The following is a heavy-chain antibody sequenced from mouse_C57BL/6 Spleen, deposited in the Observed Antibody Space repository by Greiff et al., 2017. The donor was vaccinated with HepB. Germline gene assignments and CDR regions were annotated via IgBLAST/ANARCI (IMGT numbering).Heavy chain of an antibody. CDR2: ISYDGSN. Sequence: EESGPGLVKPSQSLSLTCSVTGYSITSGYYWNWIRQFPGNKLEWMGYISYDGSNNYNPSLKNRISITRDTSKNQFFLKLNSVTTEDTATYYCAREEYDYDVGDYFDYWGQGTTLTVSS. V-gene: IGHV3-6*01. J-gene: IGHJ2*01. CDR3: AREEYDYDVGDYFDY. D-gene: IGHD2-4*01. CDR1: GYSITSGYY.